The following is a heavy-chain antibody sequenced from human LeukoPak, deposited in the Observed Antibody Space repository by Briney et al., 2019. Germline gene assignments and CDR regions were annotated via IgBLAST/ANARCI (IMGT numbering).Heavy chain of an antibody. Sequence: GASVKVSCKASGYTFTSYDINWVRQATGQGLEWMGWMNPNSGNTGYAQKFQGRVTMTRNTSISTAYMELSGLRSEDTAVYYCARGLKVRGVPTFFYWGQGTLVTVSP. CDR2: MNPNSGNT. CDR1: GYTFTSYD. CDR3: ARGLKVRGVPTFFY. D-gene: IGHD3-10*01. J-gene: IGHJ4*02. V-gene: IGHV1-8*01.